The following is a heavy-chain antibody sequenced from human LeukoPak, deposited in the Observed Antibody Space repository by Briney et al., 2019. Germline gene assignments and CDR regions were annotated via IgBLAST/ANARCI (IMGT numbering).Heavy chain of an antibody. J-gene: IGHJ6*02. Sequence: PGGSLRLSCAASGFTFSSYWMSWVRQAPGKGLEWVANIKQDGSEKYYVDSVKGRFTISRDNAKNSLYLQMHSLRAEDTAVYYCARDRPYPSYYYGMDVWGQGTTVTVSS. CDR3: ARDRPYPSYYYGMDV. CDR2: IKQDGSEK. V-gene: IGHV3-7*01. CDR1: GFTFSSYW. D-gene: IGHD2-21*01.